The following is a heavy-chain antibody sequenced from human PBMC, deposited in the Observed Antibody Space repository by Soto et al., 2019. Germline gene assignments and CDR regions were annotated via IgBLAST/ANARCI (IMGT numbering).Heavy chain of an antibody. CDR3: ARERTSKGGMDV. Sequence: GVSLRLSCAASGFTFSNDGMNWVRQGPGKGLEWVSRIISGGTRVTYADSVKGRFTIARDNAKNTLYLEMHSLTAEDTAVYYCARERTSKGGMDVWGQGTTVTVS. CDR1: GFTFSNDG. CDR2: IISGGTRV. J-gene: IGHJ6*02. V-gene: IGHV3-74*01.